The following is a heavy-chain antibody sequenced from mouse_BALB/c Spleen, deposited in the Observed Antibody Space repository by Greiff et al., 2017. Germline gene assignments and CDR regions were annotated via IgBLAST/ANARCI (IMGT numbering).Heavy chain of an antibody. V-gene: IGHV1-69*01. Sequence: VQLQQPGAELVKPGASVKLSCKASGYTFTSYWMHWVQQRPGQGLEWIGEIDPSDSYTNYNQKFKGQSTMTVDKSYSTAYMQLSSLTSEDSAIYYCARAGGYSAWFAYWGQGTLVTVSA. CDR1: GYTFTSYW. CDR2: IDPSDSYT. CDR3: ARAGGYSAWFAY. D-gene: IGHD2-3*01. J-gene: IGHJ3*01.